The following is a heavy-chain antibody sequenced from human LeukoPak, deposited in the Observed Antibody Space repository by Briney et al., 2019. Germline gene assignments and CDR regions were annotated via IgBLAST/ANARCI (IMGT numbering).Heavy chain of an antibody. CDR3: ARQSSWLRGYFFDY. D-gene: IGHD5-24*01. CDR2: IYSGGTT. Sequence: GGSLRLSCTVSGFTVSSNYMSWVRQAPGKGLEWVSVIYSGGTTYYTDSVKGRFTISRDNSKNTLYLQMNSLRAEDTAVYYCARQSSWLRGYFFDYWGQGTLVTVSS. V-gene: IGHV3-66*04. J-gene: IGHJ4*02. CDR1: GFTVSSNY.